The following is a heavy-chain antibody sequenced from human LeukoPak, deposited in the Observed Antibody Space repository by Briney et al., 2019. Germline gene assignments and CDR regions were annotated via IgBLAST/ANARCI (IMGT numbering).Heavy chain of an antibody. D-gene: IGHD2-2*02. J-gene: IGHJ3*02. Sequence: GGPLRLSCAASGFAFSSYSMNWVRQAPGKGLEWVSSISSSSSYIYYADSVKGRFTISRDNAKNSLYLQMNSLRAEDTAVYYCARDGYCSSTSCYNAFDIWGQGTMVAVSS. CDR1: GFAFSSYS. CDR3: ARDGYCSSTSCYNAFDI. CDR2: ISSSSSYI. V-gene: IGHV3-21*01.